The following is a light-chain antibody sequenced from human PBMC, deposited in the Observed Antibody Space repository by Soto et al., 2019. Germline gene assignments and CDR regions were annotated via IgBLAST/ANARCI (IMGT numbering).Light chain of an antibody. J-gene: IGKJ1*01. CDR2: KAS. V-gene: IGKV1-5*03. Sequence: DIQMTQSPSTLSASVGDRVTITCRASQTISTWLAWYQQKPGTAPRLLIYKASILESGVPSRFSGSGSGTEFTLTISSLQPEDFATYYCQQYNSYWTFAQGTKVDI. CDR1: QTISTW. CDR3: QQYNSYWT.